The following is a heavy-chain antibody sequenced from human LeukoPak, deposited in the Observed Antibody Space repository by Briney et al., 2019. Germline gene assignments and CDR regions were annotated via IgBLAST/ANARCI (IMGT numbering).Heavy chain of an antibody. CDR1: GYTFTSYG. J-gene: IGHJ4*02. D-gene: IGHD6-19*01. CDR3: ARAESSSGWYYFDY. V-gene: IGHV1-18*01. CDR2: ISAYNGNT. Sequence: ASVKVSCKASGYTFTSYGISWVRQAPGQGLEWMGWISAYNGNTNYAQKLQGRVTMTTDTSTSTAYMELRSPRSDDTAVYYCARAESSSGWYYFDYWGQGTLVTVSS.